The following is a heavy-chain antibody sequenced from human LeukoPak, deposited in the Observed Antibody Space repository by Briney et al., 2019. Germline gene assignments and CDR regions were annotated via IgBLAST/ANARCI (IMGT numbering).Heavy chain of an antibody. D-gene: IGHD2-21*02. CDR3: ARERGDADY. CDR1: GFTFSSYS. CDR2: IKQDGSEK. Sequence: PGGSLRLSCAASGFTFSSYSMNWVRQAPGKGLEWVANIKQDGSEKYYVDSVKGRFTISRDNAKNSLYLQMNSLRAEDTAVYYCARERGDADYWGQGTLVTVSS. V-gene: IGHV3-7*01. J-gene: IGHJ4*02.